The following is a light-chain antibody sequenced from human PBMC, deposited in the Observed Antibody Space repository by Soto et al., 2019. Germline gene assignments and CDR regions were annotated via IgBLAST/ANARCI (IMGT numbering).Light chain of an antibody. V-gene: IGKV3-20*01. CDR2: GAS. CDR3: QQYRCAPLVT. Sequence: EIVLTQSPGTLSLSPGERATLSCRASQSVSSSSLAWYQQKPGQAPRLLVYGASSRATGIPDRFSGSGSGTDFTLTISRLEPEDFAVYYCQQYRCAPLVTFGQGTKLEIK. CDR1: QSVSSSS. J-gene: IGKJ2*01.